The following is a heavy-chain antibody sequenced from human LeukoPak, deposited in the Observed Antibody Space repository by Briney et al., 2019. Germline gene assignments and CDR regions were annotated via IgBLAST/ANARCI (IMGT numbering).Heavy chain of an antibody. V-gene: IGHV4-4*02. CDR1: GGSISSSNW. Sequence: SETLSLTCAVSGGSISSSNWWSWVRQPPGKGLEWIGEIYHSGSTNYNPSLKSRVTISVDTSKNQFSLKLSSVTAADTAVYYCARTYYYGSGNYYLPRARFDPWGQGTLVTVSS. CDR2: IYHSGST. D-gene: IGHD3-10*01. J-gene: IGHJ5*02. CDR3: ARTYYYGSGNYYLPRARFDP.